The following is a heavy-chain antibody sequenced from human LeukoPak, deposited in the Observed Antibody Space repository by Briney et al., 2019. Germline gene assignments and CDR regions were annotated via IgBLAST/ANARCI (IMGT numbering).Heavy chain of an antibody. J-gene: IGHJ4*02. V-gene: IGHV1-2*02. D-gene: IGHD3-3*01. CDR3: ARDPTNWIDY. CDR2: MNPNSGAT. Sequence: PGGSLRLSCGASGFTFSSYGMHWVRQAPGQGLEWMAWMNPNSGATNYAQKFQGRVTMTRDTSSSTAYMELRRLTSDDTAVYYCARDPTNWIDYWGQGTLVTVSS. CDR1: GFTFSSYG.